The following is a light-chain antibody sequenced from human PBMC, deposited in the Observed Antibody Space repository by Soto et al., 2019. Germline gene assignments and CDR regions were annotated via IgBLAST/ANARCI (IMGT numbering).Light chain of an antibody. V-gene: IGLV2-8*01. Sequence: QSALTQPPSASGSPGQSVTISCTGTSSDVGGYNYVSWYQQHPGKAPKLMIYEVSERPSGVSDRFSGSKSGNTASLTVSGLQADDEADYYCSSYAGSNNLVFGGGTKPTVL. CDR1: SSDVGGYNY. J-gene: IGLJ3*02. CDR3: SSYAGSNNLV. CDR2: EVS.